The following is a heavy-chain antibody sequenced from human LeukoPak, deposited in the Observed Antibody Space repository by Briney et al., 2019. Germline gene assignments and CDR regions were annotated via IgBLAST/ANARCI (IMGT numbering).Heavy chain of an antibody. CDR1: GFTVSSNS. J-gene: IGHJ3*01. CDR2: ISDSATTT. Sequence: PGGSLRLSCTVSGFTVSSNSMSWVRQAPGKGLEWVSAISDSATTTYHADSVKGRFTISRDNSKNTLYLQMNSLRADDTAVYYCAMKAVPRPRLHDAFDFWGQGTVVSVSS. CDR3: AMKAVPRPRLHDAFDF. V-gene: IGHV3-23*01. D-gene: IGHD5-24*01.